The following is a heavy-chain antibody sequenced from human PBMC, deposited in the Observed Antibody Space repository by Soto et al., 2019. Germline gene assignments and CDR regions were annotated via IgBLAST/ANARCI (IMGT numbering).Heavy chain of an antibody. Sequence: SKPLSLTCACYGVSFSVYYWSWIRHPPGTGLEWIGEINHSGSTNYNPSLKSRVTISVDTSKNQFSLKLSSVTAADTAVYYCELGMGKKGVWYTSYLAGWYGWGQGTWCTVAS. CDR2: INHSGST. J-gene: IGHJ6*01. CDR3: ELGMGKKGVWYTSYLAGWYG. V-gene: IGHV4-34*01. D-gene: IGHD2-8*01. CDR1: GVSFSVYY.